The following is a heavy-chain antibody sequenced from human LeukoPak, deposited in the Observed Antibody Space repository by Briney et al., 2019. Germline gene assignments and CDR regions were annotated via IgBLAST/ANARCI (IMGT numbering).Heavy chain of an antibody. CDR2: IYYSGTT. D-gene: IGHD6-19*01. CDR3: ARGPGSAWYYYYGMDV. Sequence: PSETLSLTCTVAGGSISRYYWSWIRQPPGKGLEWIGYIYYSGTTKYNPSLKSRVTISVDTSKNQFSLKLSSVTAADTAVYYCARGPGSAWYYYYGMDVWGQGTTVTVSS. CDR1: GGSISRYY. J-gene: IGHJ6*02. V-gene: IGHV4-59*01.